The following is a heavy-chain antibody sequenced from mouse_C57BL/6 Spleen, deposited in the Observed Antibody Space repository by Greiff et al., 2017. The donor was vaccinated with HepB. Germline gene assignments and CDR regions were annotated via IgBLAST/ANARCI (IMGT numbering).Heavy chain of an antibody. CDR3: ARRYDGYDVWFAY. Sequence: VKLMESGAELVKPGASVKMSCKASGYTFTTYPIEWMKQNHGKSLEWIGNFHPYNDDTKYNEKFKGKATLTVEKSSSTVYLELSRLTSDDSAVYYCARRYDGYDVWFAYWGQGTLVTVSA. CDR2: FHPYNDDT. J-gene: IGHJ3*01. V-gene: IGHV1-47*01. CDR1: GYTFTTYP. D-gene: IGHD2-3*01.